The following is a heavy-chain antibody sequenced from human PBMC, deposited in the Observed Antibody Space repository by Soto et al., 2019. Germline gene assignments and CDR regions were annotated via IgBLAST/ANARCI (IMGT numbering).Heavy chain of an antibody. J-gene: IGHJ4*02. D-gene: IGHD2-2*01. CDR2: ISAYNGNT. CDR1: GYTFTSYG. V-gene: IGHV1-18*01. CDR3: ARALRDIVVVPAAMDH. Sequence: ASVKVSCKASGYTFTSYGISWVRQAPGQGLEWMGWISAYNGNTNYAQKLQGRVTMTTDTSTSIAYMELRSLRSDDTAVYYCARALRDIVVVPAAMDHWGQGTLVTVSS.